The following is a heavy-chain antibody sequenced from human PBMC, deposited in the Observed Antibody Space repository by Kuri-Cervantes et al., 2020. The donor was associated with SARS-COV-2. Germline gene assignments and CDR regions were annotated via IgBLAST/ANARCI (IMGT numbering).Heavy chain of an antibody. CDR3: VRDGDHWNFDY. J-gene: IGHJ4*02. Sequence: GESLKISCAASGFTFSGHWIHWVRQAPGKGLVWVSRINPDGSYTNNADSVKGRFTLSRDNAKNMLFLQMNSLRAEDTAVYYCVRDGDHWNFDYWGQGTWSPSPQ. CDR1: GFTFSGHW. D-gene: IGHD1-1*01. V-gene: IGHV3-74*01. CDR2: INPDGSYT.